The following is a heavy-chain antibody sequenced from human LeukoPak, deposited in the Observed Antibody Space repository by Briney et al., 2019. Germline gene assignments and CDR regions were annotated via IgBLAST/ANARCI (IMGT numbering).Heavy chain of an antibody. J-gene: IGHJ4*02. CDR2: ISGSGGST. V-gene: IGHV3-23*01. Sequence: GGSLRLSCAASGFTFSSYAMSWVRQAPGKGLEWVSAISGSGGSTYYADSVKGRFTISRDNSKNTLYLQMNSLRAEDTAVYYCAKDRGEWDQPQRPFDYWGQGTLVTVPS. D-gene: IGHD1-26*01. CDR1: GFTFSSYA. CDR3: AKDRGEWDQPQRPFDY.